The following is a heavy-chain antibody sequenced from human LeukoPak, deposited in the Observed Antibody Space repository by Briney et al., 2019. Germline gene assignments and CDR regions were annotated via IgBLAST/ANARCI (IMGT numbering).Heavy chain of an antibody. D-gene: IGHD2-21*01. CDR3: ARDADWDAFDI. Sequence: GSLRLSCAASGFTFSSYSMNWVRQAPGKGLEWVSSISSSSSYIYYADSVKGRFTISRDNAKNSLYLQMNSLRAEDTAVYYCARDADWDAFDIWGQGTMVTVSS. J-gene: IGHJ3*02. CDR1: GFTFSSYS. CDR2: ISSSSSYI. V-gene: IGHV3-21*01.